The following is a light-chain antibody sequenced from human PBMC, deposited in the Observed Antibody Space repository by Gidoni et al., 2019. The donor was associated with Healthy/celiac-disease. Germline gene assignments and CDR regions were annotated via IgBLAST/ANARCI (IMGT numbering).Light chain of an antibody. CDR1: QSVSSY. CDR3: QQRSNWARST. V-gene: IGKV3-11*01. J-gene: IGKJ1*01. CDR2: DAS. Sequence: EIVLTQSPATLSLSPGERATLSCRASQSVSSYLAWYQQKPGQAPRLLIYDASNRATGIPARFSGSGSGTDFTLTISSLEPDDFAVYYCQQRSNWARSTFGQGTKVEIK.